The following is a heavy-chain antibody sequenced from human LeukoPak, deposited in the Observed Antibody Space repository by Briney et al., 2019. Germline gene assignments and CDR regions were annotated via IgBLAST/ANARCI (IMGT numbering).Heavy chain of an antibody. V-gene: IGHV3-7*01. Sequence: PGGSLRLSCATSRFIFSSYWMTWVRRTPGKGLEWVASINQDGSDKYYVDSVKGRFTISRDNAKKSLYLEMSSLRAEDPAVYYCARDGSFWSGFPALDRWGQGTVVPVSS. CDR2: INQDGSDK. CDR1: RFIFSSYW. CDR3: ARDGSFWSGFPALDR. D-gene: IGHD3-3*01. J-gene: IGHJ3*01.